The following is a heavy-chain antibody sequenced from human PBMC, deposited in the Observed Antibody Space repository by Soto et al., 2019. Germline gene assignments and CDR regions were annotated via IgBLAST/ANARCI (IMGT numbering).Heavy chain of an antibody. Sequence: QVQLVQSGAEVKKPGSSVTVSCKASGGTFSSYTISWVRQAPGQGLEWMGRIIPILGIANYAQKFQGRVTITADKSTSTAYMELSSLRSEDTAVYYCARALQQLDFDYWGQGTLVTVSS. CDR1: GGTFSSYT. CDR3: ARALQQLDFDY. CDR2: IIPILGIA. V-gene: IGHV1-69*02. D-gene: IGHD6-13*01. J-gene: IGHJ4*02.